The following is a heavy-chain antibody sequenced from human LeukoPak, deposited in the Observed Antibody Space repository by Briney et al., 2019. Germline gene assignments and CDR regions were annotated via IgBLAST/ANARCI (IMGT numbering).Heavy chain of an antibody. J-gene: IGHJ4*02. D-gene: IGHD3-3*01. CDR1: GYTFTSYD. V-gene: IGHV1-8*01. Sequence: APVTVSCKASGYTFTSYDINWVRQATGQGLEWMGWMNPNSGNTGYAQKFQGRVTMTRNTSISTAYMELSSLRSEDTAVYYCARGRNEDFWSGYYKDYWGQGTLVTVSS. CDR3: ARGRNEDFWSGYYKDY. CDR2: MNPNSGNT.